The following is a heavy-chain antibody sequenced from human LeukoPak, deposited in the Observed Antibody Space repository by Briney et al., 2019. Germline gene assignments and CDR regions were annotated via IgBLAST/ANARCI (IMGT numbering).Heavy chain of an antibody. J-gene: IGHJ3*02. Sequence: SETLSLTCTVPGGSIRSYYWSWIRQPPGRGLEWIGYIYHSGSTNYNPSLKSRVTISVDTSKNQFSLKLTSVTAADTAVYYCARGSPYYDSRSNALDIWGQGTMVSVSS. V-gene: IGHV4-59*01. D-gene: IGHD3-22*01. CDR3: ARGSPYYDSRSNALDI. CDR1: GGSIRSYY. CDR2: IYHSGST.